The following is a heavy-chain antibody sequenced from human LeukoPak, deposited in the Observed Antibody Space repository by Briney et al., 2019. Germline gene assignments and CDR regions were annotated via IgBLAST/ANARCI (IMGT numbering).Heavy chain of an antibody. D-gene: IGHD2-15*01. CDR1: GYTFTSYA. CDR3: ARNPIVGCSGGSCKPYYYYGMDV. Sequence: ASVKVSCTASGYTFTSYAMHWVRQAPGQRLEWMGRINAGNGNTKYSQKFQGRVTITRDTSASTAYMELSSLRSEDTAVYYCARNPIVGCSGGSCKPYYYYGMDVWGQGTTVTVSS. V-gene: IGHV1-3*01. CDR2: INAGNGNT. J-gene: IGHJ6*02.